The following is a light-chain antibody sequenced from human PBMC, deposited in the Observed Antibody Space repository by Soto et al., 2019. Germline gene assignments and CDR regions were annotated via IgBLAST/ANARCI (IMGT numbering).Light chain of an antibody. CDR3: QQYHTYST. J-gene: IGKJ1*01. CDR1: QSIGDW. CDR2: AAY. V-gene: IGKV1-5*01. Sequence: DIQMTQSPSTLSASVGDRVTITCRASQSIGDWLAWYQQKPGEAPKLLIYAAYTLESGVPSRFSGSGSGTEFTLAISRLQPDDFATYYCQQYHTYSTFGQGTKVDIK.